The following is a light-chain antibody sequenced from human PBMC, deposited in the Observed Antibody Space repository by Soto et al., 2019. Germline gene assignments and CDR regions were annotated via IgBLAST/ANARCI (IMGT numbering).Light chain of an antibody. Sequence: EIVMTQSPATLSVSPGERATLSCRASQSISRNLAWYQQKPGQAPGLLIYGASTRATGIPARFSGSGSGTEFTLTISSLQSEDFAVCYCQQFNTWPPVTFGGGTKVDIK. V-gene: IGKV3-15*01. CDR2: GAS. CDR1: QSISRN. J-gene: IGKJ4*01. CDR3: QQFNTWPPVT.